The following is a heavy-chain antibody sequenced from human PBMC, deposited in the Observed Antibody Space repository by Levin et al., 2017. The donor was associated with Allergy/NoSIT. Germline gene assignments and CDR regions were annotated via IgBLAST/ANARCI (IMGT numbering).Heavy chain of an antibody. Sequence: SQTLSLTCAVYGVSFSGSYWSWLRPPPGKGLEWIGEINHSGSTNYNPSLTSRVTISVDTSKNQFSLKLSSVTAADTAVYYCARSVAGTDYWGQGTLVTVSS. CDR3: ARSVAGTDY. CDR1: GVSFSGSY. D-gene: IGHD6-19*01. CDR2: INHSGST. V-gene: IGHV4-34*01. J-gene: IGHJ4*02.